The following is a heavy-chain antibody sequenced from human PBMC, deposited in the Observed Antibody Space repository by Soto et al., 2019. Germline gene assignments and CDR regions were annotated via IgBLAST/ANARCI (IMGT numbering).Heavy chain of an antibody. D-gene: IGHD6-13*01. V-gene: IGHV1-8*02. CDR1: GYDFTAYD. CDR2: MNPINGAT. CDR3: GRGPSPRAPAGGTPYYYAMEV. Sequence: ASVKVSCKASGYDFTAYDINWVRQASGQGLEWMGWMNPINGATGSARRFQGRVSMTRNTATGTAYLELTSLRSDDSAVYYCGRGPSPRAPAGGTPYYYAMEVLGQGTTGIVS. J-gene: IGHJ6*01.